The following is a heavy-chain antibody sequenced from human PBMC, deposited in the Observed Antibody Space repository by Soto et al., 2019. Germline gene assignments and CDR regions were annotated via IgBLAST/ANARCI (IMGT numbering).Heavy chain of an antibody. D-gene: IGHD2-2*02. Sequence: ASVKVSCTASGYTFTSYGISWVRQAPGQGLEWMGWISAYNGNTNYAQKLQGRVTMTTDTSTSTAYMELRSLRSDDTAVYYCARDVLGYCSSTSCYTIYYYYGMDVWGQGTTVTVSS. V-gene: IGHV1-18*01. CDR2: ISAYNGNT. J-gene: IGHJ6*02. CDR1: GYTFTSYG. CDR3: ARDVLGYCSSTSCYTIYYYYGMDV.